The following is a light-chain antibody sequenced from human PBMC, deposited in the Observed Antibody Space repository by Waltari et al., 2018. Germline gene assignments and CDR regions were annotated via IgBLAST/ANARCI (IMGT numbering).Light chain of an antibody. CDR1: SSDVGGHNY. V-gene: IGLV2-14*01. J-gene: IGLJ2*01. CDR2: GVS. Sequence: QSALTQPASVSGSPGQSITISCTGTSSDVGGHNYVSWYQQPPGKAPKLMIAGVSKRPSGVSTRYSGSRSGNTAPLSISGLQAEGEADYYCSSYTSSSTSVVFGGGTKLTVL. CDR3: SSYTSSSTSVV.